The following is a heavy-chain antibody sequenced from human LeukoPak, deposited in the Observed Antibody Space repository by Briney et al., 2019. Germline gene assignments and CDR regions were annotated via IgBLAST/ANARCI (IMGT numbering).Heavy chain of an antibody. CDR2: ISGSGGST. CDR3: AKNGYYDSTGVLYYFDY. J-gene: IGHJ4*02. CDR1: GFTFSSYA. D-gene: IGHD3-22*01. Sequence: PGGSLRLSCAASGFTFSSYAMSWVRQAPGKGLEWVSAISGSGGSTYYADSVKGRFTISRDNSKNTLYLQMNSLRAEDTAVYYCAKNGYYDSTGVLYYFDYWGQGTLLTVSS. V-gene: IGHV3-23*01.